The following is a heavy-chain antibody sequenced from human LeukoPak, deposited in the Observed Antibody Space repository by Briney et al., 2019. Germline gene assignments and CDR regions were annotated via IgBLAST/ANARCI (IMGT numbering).Heavy chain of an antibody. Sequence: ASVKVSCKVSGNTLTDLSIHWVRQAPEKGLDWMGGFDPEDAEVIYAEKFQDRVTMTEDPSSDTAYLELSSLRSEDTAVYYCAAEGQWSLVHYFNSWGQGTLVTVSS. CDR3: AAEGQWSLVHYFNS. D-gene: IGHD2-15*01. V-gene: IGHV1-24*01. CDR2: FDPEDAEV. J-gene: IGHJ4*02. CDR1: GNTLTDLS.